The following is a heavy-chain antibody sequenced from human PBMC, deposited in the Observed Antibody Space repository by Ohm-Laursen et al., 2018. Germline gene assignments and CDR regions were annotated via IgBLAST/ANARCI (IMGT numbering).Heavy chain of an antibody. V-gene: IGHV4-39*07. CDR3: ATGGDSSGYYLPKAFDI. D-gene: IGHD3-22*01. J-gene: IGHJ3*02. CDR2: INHSGST. CDR1: GNPISSNDDH. Sequence: SETLSLTCSVSGNPISSNDDHWDWIRQPPGKGLEWIGEINHSGSTNYNPSLKSRVTISVDTSKNQFSLKLSSVTGADTAVYYCATGGDSSGYYLPKAFDIWGQGTMVTVSS.